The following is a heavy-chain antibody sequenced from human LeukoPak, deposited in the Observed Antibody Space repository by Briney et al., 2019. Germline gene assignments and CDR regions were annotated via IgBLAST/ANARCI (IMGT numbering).Heavy chain of an antibody. J-gene: IGHJ3*02. CDR3: ARQIRGALDAFDI. Sequence: PSETLSLTCTVSGGSISSYYWSWIRQPPGKGLEWIGYIYYSGSTNYNPSLKSRVTISVDTSKNQFSLKLSSVTAADTAVYYCARQIRGALDAFDIWGQGTMVTVSS. CDR2: IYYSGST. CDR1: GGSISSYY. V-gene: IGHV4-59*08. D-gene: IGHD3-10*01.